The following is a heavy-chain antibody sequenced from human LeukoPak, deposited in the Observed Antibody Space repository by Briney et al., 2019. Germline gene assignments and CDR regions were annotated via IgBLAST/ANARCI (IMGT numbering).Heavy chain of an antibody. CDR2: ISGSGDYT. V-gene: IGHV3-23*01. CDR3: ARDFAYKKFDY. J-gene: IGHJ4*02. CDR1: GFTFSGYA. Sequence: GGSLRLSCAVSGFTFSGYAMSWVRQAPGKGLEWVSTISGSGDYTYYADSVKGRFSISRDNSKNTLHLQMNSLRAEDTAVYYCARDFAYKKFDYWGQGTLVTVSS. D-gene: IGHD2-21*01.